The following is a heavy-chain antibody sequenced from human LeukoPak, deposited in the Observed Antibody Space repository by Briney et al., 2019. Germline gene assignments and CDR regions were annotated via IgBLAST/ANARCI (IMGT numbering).Heavy chain of an antibody. V-gene: IGHV4-31*03. CDR1: GGSISSGGYY. Sequence: SETLSLTCTVSGGSISSGGYYWSWIRQHPGKGLEWIGYIYYSGSTYYNPSLKSRVTISVDTSKSQFSLSLGSVTAADTAVYYCARDNNGLYFGVRGFNIWGQGKMVIVSS. CDR3: ARDNNGLYFGVRGFNI. J-gene: IGHJ3*02. CDR2: IYYSGST. D-gene: IGHD3-3*01.